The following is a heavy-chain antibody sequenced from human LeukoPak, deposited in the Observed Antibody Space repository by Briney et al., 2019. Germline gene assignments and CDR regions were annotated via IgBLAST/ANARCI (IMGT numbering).Heavy chain of an antibody. CDR2: ISTRDTFI. CDR3: ARWKPRSDAFDF. J-gene: IGHJ3*01. CDR1: GFTFSTYS. V-gene: IGHV3-21*01. Sequence: GVSLRLSCEASGFTFSTYSMAWVRQTPGEGLEWLSSISTRDTFINYADSVKGRFTISRDNANNSLFLQMTRLRAEDTAIYYCARWKPRSDAFDFWGKGTVVIVSS. D-gene: IGHD1-1*01.